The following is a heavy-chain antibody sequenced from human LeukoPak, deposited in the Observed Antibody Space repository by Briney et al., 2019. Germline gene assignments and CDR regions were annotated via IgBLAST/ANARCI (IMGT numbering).Heavy chain of an antibody. V-gene: IGHV3-66*02. J-gene: IGHJ5*02. CDR3: ARDNDYSGWFDP. Sequence: AGGSLRVSCAASGFTVCINYMSWVRQAPGKGLEWVSVIYSGGSTYYADSVKGRFTISRDNSKNTLYLQMNSLRAEDTAVYYCARDNDYSGWFDPWGQGTLVTVSS. CDR1: GFTVCINY. D-gene: IGHD4-11*01. CDR2: IYSGGST.